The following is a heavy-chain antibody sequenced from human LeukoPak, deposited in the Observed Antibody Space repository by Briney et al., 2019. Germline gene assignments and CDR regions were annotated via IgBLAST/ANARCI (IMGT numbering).Heavy chain of an antibody. V-gene: IGHV3-48*03. CDR1: GFTFSSYE. D-gene: IGHD2-2*02. CDR3: ARDRYNSFDY. Sequence: GGSLRLSCAASGFTFSSYEMIWVRQTPGKGLEWVSYISSSGNVIYYADSVKGRFTISRDNARNSLYLQMNGLRAEDTAVYYCARDRYNSFDYWGQGTLVTVSS. CDR2: ISSSGNVI. J-gene: IGHJ4*02.